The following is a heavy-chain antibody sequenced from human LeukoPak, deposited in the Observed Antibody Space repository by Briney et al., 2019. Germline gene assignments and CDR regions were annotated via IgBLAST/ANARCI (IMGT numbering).Heavy chain of an antibody. Sequence: ASVKVSCKVSGYTLTELSMHWVRQAPGKGLEWMGGFDPEDGETIYAQKFQGRVTMTEDTSTDTAYMELSSLRSEDTAVYYCATALVDPDYDSSGQDNAFDIWGQGTMVTDSS. CDR2: FDPEDGET. J-gene: IGHJ3*02. CDR1: GYTLTELS. CDR3: ATALVDPDYDSSGQDNAFDI. D-gene: IGHD3-22*01. V-gene: IGHV1-24*01.